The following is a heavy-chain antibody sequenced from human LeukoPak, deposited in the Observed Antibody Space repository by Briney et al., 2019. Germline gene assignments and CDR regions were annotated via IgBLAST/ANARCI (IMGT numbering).Heavy chain of an antibody. V-gene: IGHV3-23*01. CDR2: ISGSAGGT. CDR3: AKRGVVIRVILVGFHKEAYYFDS. J-gene: IGHJ4*02. Sequence: PGGSLRLSCAVSGITLSNYGMSWVRQAPGKGLEWVAGISGSAGGTNYADSVKGRFTISRDNSKNTLYLQMNRLRAEDTAVYFCAKRGVVIRVILVGFHKEAYYFDSWGQGALVTVSS. CDR1: GITLSNYG. D-gene: IGHD3-22*01.